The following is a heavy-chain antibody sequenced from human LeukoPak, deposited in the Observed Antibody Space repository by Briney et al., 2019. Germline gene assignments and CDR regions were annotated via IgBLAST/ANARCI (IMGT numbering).Heavy chain of an antibody. D-gene: IGHD6-13*01. Sequence: GSLRLSCAVSAFTCTDYWVNWVPNAPRKGLESVASIRQDGSEKTYVDSVKGRFTISRDNTKNSLSLQVNSLRVEDTAVYYCARDGTAAGLYFDLWGQGTLVTVSS. CDR3: ARDGTAAGLYFDL. J-gene: IGHJ4*01. CDR1: AFTCTDYW. CDR2: IRQDGSEK. V-gene: IGHV3-7*01.